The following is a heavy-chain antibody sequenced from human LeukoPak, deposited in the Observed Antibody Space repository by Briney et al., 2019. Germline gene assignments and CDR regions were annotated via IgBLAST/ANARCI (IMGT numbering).Heavy chain of an antibody. CDR3: AGLVGRYSSGLYYYYFDY. CDR1: GGSINSLDL. CDR2: MYLSGTT. Sequence: PSETLSLTCTVSGGSINSLDLWSWVRQPPGKGLEWIGEMYLSGTTHSNPSVKSRVTISIDKSKNQFFLNLSSVTAADTAVYYCAGLVGRYSSGLYYYYFDYWGQGTLSPSPQ. V-gene: IGHV4-4*02. D-gene: IGHD3-22*01. J-gene: IGHJ4*02.